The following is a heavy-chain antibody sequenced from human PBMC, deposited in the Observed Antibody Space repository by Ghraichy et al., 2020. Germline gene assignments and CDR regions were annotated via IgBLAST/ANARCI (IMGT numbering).Heavy chain of an antibody. CDR1: GFTFSSYA. CDR2: ISYDGSNK. J-gene: IGHJ4*02. CDR3: ARGPRSYLDY. D-gene: IGHD1-26*01. V-gene: IGHV3-30-3*01. Sequence: GESLNISCAASGFTFSSYAMHWVRQAPGKGLEWVAVISYDGSNKYYADSVKGRFTISRDNSKNTLYLQMNSLRAEDTAVYYCARGPRSYLDYWGQGTLVTVSS.